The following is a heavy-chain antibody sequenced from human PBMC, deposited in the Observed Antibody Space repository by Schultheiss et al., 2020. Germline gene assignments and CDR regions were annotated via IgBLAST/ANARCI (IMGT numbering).Heavy chain of an antibody. J-gene: IGHJ5*02. CDR2: IYYSGST. Sequence: AGSLRLSCTVSGGSISSSSYCWGWIRQPPGKGLEWIGSIYYSGSTYYNPSLKSRVTISVDTSKNQFSLKLSSVTAADTAVYYCARRRCSGGSCYSSSWFDPWGQGTLVTVSS. CDR1: GGSISSSSYC. V-gene: IGHV4-39*01. CDR3: ARRRCSGGSCYSSSWFDP. D-gene: IGHD2-15*01.